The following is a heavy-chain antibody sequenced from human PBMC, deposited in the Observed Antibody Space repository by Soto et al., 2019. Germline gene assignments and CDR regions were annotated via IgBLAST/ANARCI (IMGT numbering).Heavy chain of an antibody. CDR3: TLLHSTVVTPSYYYGMDV. CDR2: IKQDGSNK. CDR1: GFTFSRYW. J-gene: IGHJ6*02. V-gene: IGHV3-7*01. D-gene: IGHD4-17*01. Sequence: GSLRLSCAASGFTFSRYWMSWVRQAPGKGLEWVANIKQDGSNKYYADSVKGRFTISRDNSKNTLYLQMNSLRAEDTAVYYCTLLHSTVVTPSYYYGMDVWGQGTTVTVSS.